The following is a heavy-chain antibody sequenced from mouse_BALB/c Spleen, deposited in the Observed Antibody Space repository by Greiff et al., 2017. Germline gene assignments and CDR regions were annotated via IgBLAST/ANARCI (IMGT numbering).Heavy chain of an antibody. D-gene: IGHD1-1*01. CDR3: AREGITTVLDY. J-gene: IGHJ2*01. CDR2: ISDGGSYT. V-gene: IGHV5-4*02. Sequence: EVQLVESGGGLVKPGGSLKLSCAASGFTFSDYYMYWVRQTPEKRLEWVATISDGGSYTYYPDSVKGRFTISRDNAKNNLYLQMSSLKSEDTAMYYCAREGITTVLDYWGQGTTLTVSS. CDR1: GFTFSDYY.